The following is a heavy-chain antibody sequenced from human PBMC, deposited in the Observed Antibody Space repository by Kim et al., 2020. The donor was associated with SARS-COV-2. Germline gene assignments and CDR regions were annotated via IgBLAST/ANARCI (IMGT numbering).Heavy chain of an antibody. CDR2: ISSSSSYT. D-gene: IGHD3-16*02. J-gene: IGHJ6*02. V-gene: IGHV3-11*05. CDR1: GFTFSDYY. CDR3: AGVGYDYVWGSYRDYYYFYGMDV. Sequence: GGSLRLSCAASGFTFSDYYMSWIRQAPGKGLEWVSYISSSSSYTNYADSVKGRFTISRDNAKTSLYLQMNSLRAEDTAVYYCAGVGYDYVWGSYRDYYYFYGMDVWGQGTTVTVSS.